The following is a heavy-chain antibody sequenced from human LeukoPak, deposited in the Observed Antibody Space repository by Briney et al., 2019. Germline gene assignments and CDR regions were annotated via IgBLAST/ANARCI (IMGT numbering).Heavy chain of an antibody. J-gene: IGHJ4*02. CDR1: GLTFSDYY. V-gene: IGHV3-11*06. D-gene: IGHD6-13*01. Sequence: GGSLRLSCAASGLTFSDYYMSWIRQAPGKGLEWVSYISSGSSFTDYADSVRGRFTISRDNAKNSLHLQIHSLRAEDTAVYYCARSAGGSSYYFDCWGQGTLVTVSS. CDR2: ISSGSSFT. CDR3: ARSAGGSSYYFDC.